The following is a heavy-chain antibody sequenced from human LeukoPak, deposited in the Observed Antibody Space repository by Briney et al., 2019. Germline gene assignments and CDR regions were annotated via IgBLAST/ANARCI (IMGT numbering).Heavy chain of an antibody. CDR3: VRGSSGWNGVDY. J-gene: IGHJ4*02. Sequence: GGSLRLSCAASGFTFSSYAMSWVRQAPGKGLEWVSAISGSGGSTYYADSVKGRFTISRDNSKNTLYLQMNSLRVEDTAVYYCVRGSSGWNGVDYWGQGTLVTVSS. V-gene: IGHV3-23*01. CDR2: ISGSGGST. D-gene: IGHD6-19*01. CDR1: GFTFSSYA.